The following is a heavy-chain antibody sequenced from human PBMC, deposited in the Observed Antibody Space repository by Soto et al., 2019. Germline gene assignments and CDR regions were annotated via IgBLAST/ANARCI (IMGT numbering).Heavy chain of an antibody. Sequence: ASVKVSCKASGYTFTSYYMHWVRQAPGQGLEWMGIINPSGGSTSYAQKFQGRVTMTRDTSTSTVYMELSSLRSEDTAVYYCARDLGVVVVPARPAGFDPWGQGTLVTVSS. V-gene: IGHV1-46*03. CDR1: GYTFTSYY. CDR2: INPSGGST. J-gene: IGHJ5*02. CDR3: ARDLGVVVVPARPAGFDP. D-gene: IGHD2-15*01.